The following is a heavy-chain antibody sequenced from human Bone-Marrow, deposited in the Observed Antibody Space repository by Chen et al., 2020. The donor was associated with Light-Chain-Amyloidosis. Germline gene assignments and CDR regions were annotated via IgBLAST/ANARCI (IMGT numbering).Heavy chain of an antibody. CDR1: GGSISGYY. J-gene: IGHJ4*02. V-gene: IGHV4-34*01. CDR2: INRSGST. Sequence: QVQLQQWGAGLLKPSETLSLTCAVHGGSISGYYWNWHRQSPGKGLEWIGEINRSGSTNYNPSLKSRVTMSVDTSKNQFSLKVNSVTAADTAVYYCARGGLDHWGQGTLVTVSS. CDR3: ARGGLDH.